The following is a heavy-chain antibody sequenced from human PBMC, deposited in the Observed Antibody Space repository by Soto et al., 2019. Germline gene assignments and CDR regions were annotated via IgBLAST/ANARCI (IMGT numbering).Heavy chain of an antibody. CDR1: GGSISSSSYY. V-gene: IGHV4-39*01. D-gene: IGHD6-19*01. CDR3: ASPSDRSGWPPVDY. J-gene: IGHJ4*02. CDR2: IYYSGST. Sequence: SETLSLTCTVSGGSISSSSYYWGWIRQPPGKGLEWIGSIYYSGSTYYNPSLKSRVAISVDKSKNQFSLKLSSVTAADTAVYYCASPSDRSGWPPVDYWGQGTLVTVSS.